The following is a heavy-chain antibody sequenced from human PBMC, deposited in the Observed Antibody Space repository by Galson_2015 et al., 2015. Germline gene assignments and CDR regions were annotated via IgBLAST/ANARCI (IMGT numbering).Heavy chain of an antibody. CDR1: GYTFTSYA. Sequence: SCKASGYTFTSYAMHWVRQAPGQRLEWMGWINAGNGNTKYSQKFQGRVTITRDTSASTAYMELSSLRSEDTAVYYCARVRDGYNSPYFDYWGQGTLVTVSS. D-gene: IGHD5-24*01. V-gene: IGHV1-3*01. CDR2: INAGNGNT. CDR3: ARVRDGYNSPYFDY. J-gene: IGHJ4*02.